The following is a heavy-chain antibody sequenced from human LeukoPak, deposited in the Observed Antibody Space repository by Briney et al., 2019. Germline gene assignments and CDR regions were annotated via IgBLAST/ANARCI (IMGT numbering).Heavy chain of an antibody. D-gene: IGHD6-13*01. V-gene: IGHV3-48*04. CDR2: IFRSSSTI. CDR1: GFTFSAYN. J-gene: IGHJ4*02. Sequence: TGGSLRLSCAASGFTFSAYNMNWVRQAAGKGLEWVSYIFRSSSTIYYADSVQGRFTISRDNAKNSLYLQMNSLRAEDTAVYYCAREIAAADFDYWGQGTLVTVSS. CDR3: AREIAAADFDY.